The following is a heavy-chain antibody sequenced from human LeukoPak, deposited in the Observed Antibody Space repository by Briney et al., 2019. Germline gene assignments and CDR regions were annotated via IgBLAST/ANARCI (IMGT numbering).Heavy chain of an antibody. CDR2: IYYSGST. J-gene: IGHJ4*02. Sequence: SETLSLTCTVSGGSISSGGYYWSWIRPHPGKGLEWIGYIYYSGSTYYNPSLKSRVTISVDTSKNQFSLKLSSVTAADTAVYYCAQGRSGSYFDYWGQGTLVTVSS. CDR1: GGSISSGGYY. D-gene: IGHD3-10*01. V-gene: IGHV4-30-4*08. CDR3: AQGRSGSYFDY.